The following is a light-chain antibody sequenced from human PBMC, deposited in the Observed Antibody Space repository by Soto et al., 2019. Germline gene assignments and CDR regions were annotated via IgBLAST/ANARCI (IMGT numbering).Light chain of an antibody. Sequence: EIVLTQSPGTLSLSPGERATISCRASQSVSSTYLAWYQQRPGQAPRLLIYGASNRATGIPDRFSGSGSGTDITLTISRLEPEDFAVYYCQQYGGSRWTFGQGTRVDI. V-gene: IGKV3-20*01. CDR1: QSVSSTY. CDR2: GAS. CDR3: QQYGGSRWT. J-gene: IGKJ1*01.